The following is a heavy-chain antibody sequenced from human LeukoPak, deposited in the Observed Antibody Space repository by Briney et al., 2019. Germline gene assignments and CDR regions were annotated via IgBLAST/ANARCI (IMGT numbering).Heavy chain of an antibody. CDR3: ARVRRAYYYYGMDV. Sequence: ASVKVSFKASGYTFTSYDINWVRQATGQGLEWMGWMNPNSGNTGYAQKFQGRVTMTRNTSISTAYMELSSLRSEDTAVYYCARVRRAYYYYGMDVWGQGTTVTVSS. J-gene: IGHJ6*02. V-gene: IGHV1-8*01. CDR1: GYTFTSYD. CDR2: MNPNSGNT.